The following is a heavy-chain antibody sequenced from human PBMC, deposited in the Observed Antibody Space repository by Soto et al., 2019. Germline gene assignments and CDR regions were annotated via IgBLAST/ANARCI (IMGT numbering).Heavy chain of an antibody. CDR1: GYSFAGYW. CDR2: IDPSDSQT. CDR3: ARSVDSSPDAFEV. Sequence: PGESLKISCKGSGYSFAGYWITWVRQKPGKGLEWMGRIDPSDSQTYYSPSFRGHVTISVTKSITTVFLQWSSLKASDTAMYFCARSVDSSPDAFEVWGQGTEVTVSS. V-gene: IGHV5-10-1*01. J-gene: IGHJ3*01. D-gene: IGHD6-19*01.